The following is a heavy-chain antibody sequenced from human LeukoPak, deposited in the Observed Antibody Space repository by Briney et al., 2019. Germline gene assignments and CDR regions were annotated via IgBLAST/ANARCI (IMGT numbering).Heavy chain of an antibody. D-gene: IGHD6-6*01. J-gene: IGHJ4*02. CDR1: GYIFTNYV. V-gene: IGHV1-18*01. Sequence: GASVKVSCKTSGYIFTNYVITWVRQASGQGLEWLGWTNANNGNANDAERFQGRVPMTSDTSTSTAYMELSSLRSEDTAVYYCASGARIAARYFDYWGQGTLVTVSS. CDR3: ASGARIAARYFDY. CDR2: TNANNGNA.